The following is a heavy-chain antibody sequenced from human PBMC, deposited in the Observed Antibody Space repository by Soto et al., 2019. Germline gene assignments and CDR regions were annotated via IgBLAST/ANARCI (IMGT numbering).Heavy chain of an antibody. CDR2: IYYSGST. CDR1: GGSISSFH. V-gene: IGHV4-59*08. Sequence: SETLSLTCTVSGGSISSFHWSWIRQPPGKGLEWIGYIYYSGSTNYNPSLKSRVTISVDTSKNQFSLKLSSVTAADTAVYYCARHPGGVYFIDFWGQGALVTVSS. CDR3: ARHPGGVYFIDF. D-gene: IGHD2-8*01. J-gene: IGHJ4*02.